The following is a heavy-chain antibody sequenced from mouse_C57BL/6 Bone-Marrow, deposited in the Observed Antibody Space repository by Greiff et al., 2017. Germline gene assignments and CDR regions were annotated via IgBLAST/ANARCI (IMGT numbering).Heavy chain of an antibody. Sequence: EADGVDFSRYWMSWVRRAPGKGLEWIGEINPDSSTINYAPSLKDKFIISRDNAKNTLYLQMSKVRSEDTALYYCAREITTGYFDVWGTGTTVTVSS. V-gene: IGHV4-1*01. CDR1: GVDFSRYW. CDR2: INPDSSTI. J-gene: IGHJ1*03. CDR3: AREITTGYFDV. D-gene: IGHD2-4*01.